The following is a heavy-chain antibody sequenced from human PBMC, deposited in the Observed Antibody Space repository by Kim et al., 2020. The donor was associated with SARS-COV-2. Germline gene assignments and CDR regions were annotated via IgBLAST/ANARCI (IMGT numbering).Heavy chain of an antibody. CDR1: SGSISSSSYY. V-gene: IGHV4-39*01. Sequence: SETLSLTCTVSSGSISSSSYYWGWIRQPPGKGLEWIGSIYYSGSTYYNPSLKSRVTISVDTSKNQFSLKLSSVTAADTAVYYCARQGNYYYGSGSYYDYYYYGMDVWGQGTTVTVSS. J-gene: IGHJ6*02. D-gene: IGHD3-10*01. CDR2: IYYSGST. CDR3: ARQGNYYYGSGSYYDYYYYGMDV.